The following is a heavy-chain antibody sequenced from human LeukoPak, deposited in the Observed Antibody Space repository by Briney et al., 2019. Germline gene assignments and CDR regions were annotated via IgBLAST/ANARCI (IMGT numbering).Heavy chain of an antibody. CDR3: ARDFRGLSWDFDY. D-gene: IGHD3-10*01. CDR1: GFTFKNYN. J-gene: IGHJ4*02. CDR2: ISSSSTTI. V-gene: IGHV3-48*01. Sequence: PGGSLRLSCAAAGFTFKNYNMNWVRQAPGKGLEWVSYISSSSTTIYYGDSVKGRFTISRYNAKNSLYLQMNSLRAEDTAVYYCARDFRGLSWDFDYWGQGSLVIVSS.